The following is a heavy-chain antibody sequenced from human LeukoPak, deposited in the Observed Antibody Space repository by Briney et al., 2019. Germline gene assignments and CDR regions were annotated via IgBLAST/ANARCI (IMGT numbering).Heavy chain of an antibody. CDR2: IYYSGST. J-gene: IGHJ6*03. V-gene: IGHV4-39*01. CDR3: ARPEGYHRSLGGNYYYMDV. D-gene: IGHD3-16*01. Sequence: PSETLSLTCTVSGGSVSSSSYYWGWIRQPPGKGLEWVGSIYYSGSTYYNPSLKSRVTISVDTSKNQFSLKLSSVTAADTAVYYCARPEGYHRSLGGNYYYMDVWGKGTTVTVSS. CDR1: GGSVSSSSYY.